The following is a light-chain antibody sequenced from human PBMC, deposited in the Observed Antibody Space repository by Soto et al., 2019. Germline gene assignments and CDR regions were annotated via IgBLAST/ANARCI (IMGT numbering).Light chain of an antibody. CDR2: TTS. Sequence: SIAMYVNWFQQKPGKAPKPLIYTTSSLQSGVPPRFSGSGSETDFTLTISRLQPEDSATYYCQQSFTTPYTFGQGTRLEIK. J-gene: IGKJ5*01. CDR1: SIAMY. V-gene: IGKV1-39*01. CDR3: QQSFTTPYT.